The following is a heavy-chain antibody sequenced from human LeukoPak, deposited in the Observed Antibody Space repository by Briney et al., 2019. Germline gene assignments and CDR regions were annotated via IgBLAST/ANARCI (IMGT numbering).Heavy chain of an antibody. V-gene: IGHV3-21*01. CDR2: ISSSSSYI. CDR1: GFTFSSYS. CDR3: ARDGDYSSLPDY. D-gene: IGHD6-19*01. Sequence: SGGSLRLSCAASGFTFSSYSLNWVRQAPGKGLEWVSSISSSSSYIYYADSVKGRFTISRDNAKNSLYLQMNSLRAEDTAVYYCARDGDYSSLPDYWGQGTLVTVSS. J-gene: IGHJ4*02.